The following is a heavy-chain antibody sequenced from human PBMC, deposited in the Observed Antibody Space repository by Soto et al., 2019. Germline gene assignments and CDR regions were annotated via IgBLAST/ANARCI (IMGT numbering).Heavy chain of an antibody. J-gene: IGHJ4*02. CDR2: ISYSGST. CDR1: GGSISSYY. Sequence: QVQLQESGPGLVKPSETLSLTCTVSGGSISSYYWSWIRQPPGRGLEWIGYISYSGSTNYNPSLTSRVTISVDTSKNPFSLKLSSVTAADTAVYYCARATPVFYYSSSWSLDYWGQGTLVTVSS. V-gene: IGHV4-59*01. CDR3: ARATPVFYYSSSWSLDY. D-gene: IGHD6-13*01.